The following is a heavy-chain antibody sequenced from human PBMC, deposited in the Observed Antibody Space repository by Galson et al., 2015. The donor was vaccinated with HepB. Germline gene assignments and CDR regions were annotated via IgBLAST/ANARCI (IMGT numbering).Heavy chain of an antibody. CDR3: AREGNGDYGFDY. J-gene: IGHJ4*02. CDR1: GGTFSSYA. V-gene: IGHV1-69*13. Sequence: SVKVSCKASGGTFSSYAISWVRQAPGQGLEWMGGTIPIFGTANYAQKFQGRVTITADESTSTAYMELSSLRSEDTAVYYCAREGNGDYGFDYWGQGTLVTVSS. D-gene: IGHD4-17*01. CDR2: TIPIFGTA.